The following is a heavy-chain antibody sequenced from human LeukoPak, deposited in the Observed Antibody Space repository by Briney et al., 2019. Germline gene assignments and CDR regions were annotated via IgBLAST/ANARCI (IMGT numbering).Heavy chain of an antibody. J-gene: IGHJ4*02. CDR1: GFTFSSYA. Sequence: GGSLRLSCAASGFTFSSYAMSWVCQAPGKGLEWVSAISGSGGSTYYADSVKGRFTTSRDNSKNTLYLQMNSLRAEDTAVYYCAKRLSSSWYREWGQGTLVTVSS. CDR3: AKRLSSSWYRE. D-gene: IGHD6-13*01. CDR2: ISGSGGST. V-gene: IGHV3-23*01.